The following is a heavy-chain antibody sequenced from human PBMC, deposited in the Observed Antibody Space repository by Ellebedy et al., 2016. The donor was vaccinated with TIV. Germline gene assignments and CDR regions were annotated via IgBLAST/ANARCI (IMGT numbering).Heavy chain of an antibody. Sequence: GGSLRLSXAASGFTFSSYAMSWVRQAPGKGLEWVSAIRGSGVSTYYADSVKGRFTISRDNSKNTLYLPMNSLRAEDTAVYYCAKDPGYCSSTSCYRYFQHWGQGTLVTVSS. V-gene: IGHV3-23*01. D-gene: IGHD2-2*02. CDR2: IRGSGVST. J-gene: IGHJ1*01. CDR1: GFTFSSYA. CDR3: AKDPGYCSSTSCYRYFQH.